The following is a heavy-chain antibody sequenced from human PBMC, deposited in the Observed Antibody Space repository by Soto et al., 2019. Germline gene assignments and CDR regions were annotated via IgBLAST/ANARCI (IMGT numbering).Heavy chain of an antibody. J-gene: IGHJ3*02. V-gene: IGHV4-30-2*01. CDR2: LYQSGST. CDR1: GGSLSSSAYS. CDR3: ARELLFYDSDGFSWDDAFDI. Sequence: QMHLQESGSGLVKPSQTLSLTCAVSGGSLSSSAYSWSWIRQPPGKGLEWIGFLYQSGSTYYNPCLKSRLHMSLDRPKNQFSLKLRSVTAADTAVYYCARELLFYDSDGFSWDDAFDIWGQGTMVTVSS. D-gene: IGHD3-22*01.